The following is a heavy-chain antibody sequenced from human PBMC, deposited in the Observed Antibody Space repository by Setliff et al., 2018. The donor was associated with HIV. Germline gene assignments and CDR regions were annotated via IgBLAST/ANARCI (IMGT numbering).Heavy chain of an antibody. J-gene: IGHJ4*02. Sequence: SETLSLTCSVSGGSISSGGYYWSWIRQHPERGLEWIGYIYYNGITYYNPSLKSRVTISVDTSKNQFSLKLSSVTAADTAVYYCARSVPRYCSGGSCYSPLFDYWGQGTLVTVSS. CDR1: GGSISSGGYY. V-gene: IGHV4-39*01. CDR2: IYYNGIT. D-gene: IGHD2-15*01. CDR3: ARSVPRYCSGGSCYSPLFDY.